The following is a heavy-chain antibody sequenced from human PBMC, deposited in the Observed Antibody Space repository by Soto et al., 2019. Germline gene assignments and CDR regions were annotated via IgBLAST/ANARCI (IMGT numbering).Heavy chain of an antibody. J-gene: IGHJ4*02. V-gene: IGHV3-23*01. CDR3: AKDRGALGYCSGGSCYTDY. CDR1: GSTFSSYA. Sequence: GGFLRLSCAASGSTFSSYAMSWVRQAPGKGLEWVSAISGSGGSTYYADSVKGRFTISRDNSKNTLYLQMNSLRAEDTAVYYCAKDRGALGYCSGGSCYTDYWGQGTLVTVSS. CDR2: ISGSGGST. D-gene: IGHD2-15*01.